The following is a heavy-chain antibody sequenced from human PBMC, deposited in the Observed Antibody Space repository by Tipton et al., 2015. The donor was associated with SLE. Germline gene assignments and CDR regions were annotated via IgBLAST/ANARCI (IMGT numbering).Heavy chain of an antibody. CDR1: GDSITRSSFY. Sequence: TLSLTCTVSGDSITRSSFYWGWIRQPPGKGLEWIGQMYHSGSTNYNPSLKSRVTISVDTSKNQFSLKLSSVTAADTAVYFCTRGPVGNGYYSSSDAFDFWGQGTMVTVSS. CDR3: TRGPVGNGYYSSSDAFDF. V-gene: IGHV4-61*05. J-gene: IGHJ3*01. D-gene: IGHD3-22*01. CDR2: MYHSGST.